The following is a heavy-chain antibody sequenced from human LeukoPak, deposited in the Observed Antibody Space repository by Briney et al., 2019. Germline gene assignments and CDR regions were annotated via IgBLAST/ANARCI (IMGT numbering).Heavy chain of an antibody. CDR2: ISSSSSYI. D-gene: IGHD3-3*02. CDR3: ASSISYDAFDI. V-gene: IGHV3-21*01. CDR1: GFTFSSYS. Sequence: GGSLRLSCAASGFTFSSYSMNWARQAPGKGLEWVSSISSSSSYIYYADSVKGRFTISRDNAKNSLYLQMNSLRAEDTAVYYCASSISYDAFDIWGQGTMVTVSS. J-gene: IGHJ3*02.